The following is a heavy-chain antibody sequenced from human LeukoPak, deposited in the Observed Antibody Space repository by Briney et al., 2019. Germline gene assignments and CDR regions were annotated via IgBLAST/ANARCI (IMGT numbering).Heavy chain of an antibody. D-gene: IGHD4-17*01. Sequence: SETLSLTCAVYGGSFSGYYWSWIRQPPGKGLEWIGEINHSGSTYYNPSLKSRVTISVDTSKNQFSLKLSSVTAADTAVYYCARDRGDYARPFDYWGQGTLVTVPS. J-gene: IGHJ4*02. CDR1: GGSFSGYY. CDR2: INHSGST. V-gene: IGHV4-34*01. CDR3: ARDRGDYARPFDY.